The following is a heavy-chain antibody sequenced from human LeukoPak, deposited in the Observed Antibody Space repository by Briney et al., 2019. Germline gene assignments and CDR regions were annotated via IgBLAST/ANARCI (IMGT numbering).Heavy chain of an antibody. D-gene: IGHD3-22*01. CDR3: ARDGDLDFDDSSGYFFDF. V-gene: IGHV3-74*01. J-gene: IGHJ4*02. CDR1: GFTFSTYW. CDR2: IKSDGSST. Sequence: QSGGSLRLSCAASGFTFSTYWMHLVRQAPGKGLVWVARIKSDGSSTNYADSVKGRFTISRDNANNTLYLQMNSLIAEDTAVYYCARDGDLDFDDSSGYFFDFWGQGTLVTVSS.